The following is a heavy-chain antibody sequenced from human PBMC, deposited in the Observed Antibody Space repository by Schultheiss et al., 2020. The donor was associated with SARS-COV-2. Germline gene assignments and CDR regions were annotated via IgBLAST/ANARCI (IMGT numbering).Heavy chain of an antibody. D-gene: IGHD6-19*01. J-gene: IGHJ6*02. CDR3: ARVPGWNYGMDV. Sequence: SQTLSLTCTVSGGSISSYYWSWIRQPPGKGLEWIGYIYYSGSTNYNPSLKSRVTISVDTSKNQFSLKLSSVTAADTAVYYCARVPGWNYGMDVWGQGTTVTVSS. CDR1: GGSISSYY. V-gene: IGHV4-59*01. CDR2: IYYSGST.